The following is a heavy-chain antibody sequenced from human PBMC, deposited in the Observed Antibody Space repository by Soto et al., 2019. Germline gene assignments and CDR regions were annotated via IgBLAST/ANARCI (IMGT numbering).Heavy chain of an antibody. CDR3: VGTGTTDDF. J-gene: IGHJ1*01. CDR1: GASVNTGDHY. Sequence: VQLQGSGPGLVKPSQTLSLTCTVSGASVNTGDHYWSYIRQPPGKGLEWLGYIFYSGDTYYNPSLKSRDTISLNTSRNQFSLTLTSVTDADTAVYYCVGTGTTDDFWGQGTLVTVSS. V-gene: IGHV4-30-4*01. CDR2: IFYSGDT. D-gene: IGHD1-7*01.